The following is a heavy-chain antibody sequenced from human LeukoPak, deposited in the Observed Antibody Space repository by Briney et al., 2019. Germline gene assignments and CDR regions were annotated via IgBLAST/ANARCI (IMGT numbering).Heavy chain of an antibody. Sequence: GGSLRLSCAASGFTVSSTYMSWVRQAPGKGLEWVSSISSSSGYINYADSVKGRFTVSRDNAKNSLYLQMNSLRAEDTAVYYCARDSGYCSSTGCYVHYFDYWGQGTLVTVSS. V-gene: IGHV3-21*01. CDR3: ARDSGYCSSTGCYVHYFDY. CDR2: ISSSSGYI. D-gene: IGHD2-2*01. CDR1: GFTVSSTY. J-gene: IGHJ4*02.